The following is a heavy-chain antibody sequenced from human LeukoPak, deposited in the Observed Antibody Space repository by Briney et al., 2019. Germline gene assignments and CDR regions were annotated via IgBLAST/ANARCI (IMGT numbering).Heavy chain of an antibody. CDR3: AREFCSGGSCSFGDYFDY. D-gene: IGHD2-15*01. V-gene: IGHV1-18*04. CDR1: GYTFTSYG. CDR2: ISAYNGNT. Sequence: ASVKVSCKASGYTFTSYGISWVRRAPGQGLEWMGWISAYNGNTNYAQKLQGRVTMTTDTSTSTAYMELRSLRSDDTAVYYCAREFCSGGSCSFGDYFDYWGQGTLVTVSS. J-gene: IGHJ4*02.